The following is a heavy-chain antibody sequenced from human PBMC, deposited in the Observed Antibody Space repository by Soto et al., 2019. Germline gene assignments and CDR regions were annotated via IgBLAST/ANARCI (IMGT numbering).Heavy chain of an antibody. D-gene: IGHD2-8*01. Sequence: EVQLVESGGGLVQPGGSLRLSCAASGFTFSTYSRNWVRQAPGKGLEWVSYISSSSSTIYYADSVKGRFTISRDNAKNSLYLQMNSLRDEHTAVYYCAREALGIWYDFDYWGQGTLVTVSS. CDR1: GFTFSTYS. J-gene: IGHJ4*02. CDR2: ISSSSSTI. V-gene: IGHV3-48*02. CDR3: AREALGIWYDFDY.